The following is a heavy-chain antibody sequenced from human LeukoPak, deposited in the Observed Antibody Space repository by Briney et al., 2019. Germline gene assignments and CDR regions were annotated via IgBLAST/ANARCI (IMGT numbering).Heavy chain of an antibody. D-gene: IGHD1-26*01. CDR1: GGSISSYY. CDR3: ARGIVGADFDY. CDR2: IYYSGST. Sequence: SETLSLTCTVSGGSISSYYWSWIRQPPGKGLEWIGYIYYSGSTNYNPSLKSRVTISVDTSKNQFSLKLSSVTAADTAVYYCARGIVGADFDYRGQGTLVTVSS. V-gene: IGHV4-59*01. J-gene: IGHJ4*02.